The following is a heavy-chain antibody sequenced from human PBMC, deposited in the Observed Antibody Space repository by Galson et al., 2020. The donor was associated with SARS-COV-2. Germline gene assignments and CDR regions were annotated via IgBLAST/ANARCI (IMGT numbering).Heavy chain of an antibody. Sequence: ASVKVSCTASGYTFTGNYMHWVRPAPGKGLEWMGWINPNSGGTNYAQKLQGRVTMTRDTSIYTAYMELSRLRSDDTAVYYCARGESPYYYDSVGYRDAVDIWGQGIMVTVSS. CDR2: INPNSGGT. CDR3: ARGESPYYYDSVGYRDAVDI. D-gene: IGHD3-22*01. J-gene: IGHJ3*02. CDR1: GYTFTGNY. V-gene: IGHV1-2*02.